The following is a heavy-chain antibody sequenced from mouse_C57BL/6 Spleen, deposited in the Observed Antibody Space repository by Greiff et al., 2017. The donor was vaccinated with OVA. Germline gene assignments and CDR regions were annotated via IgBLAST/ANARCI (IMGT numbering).Heavy chain of an antibody. CDR3: ARSGKIPVDY. J-gene: IGHJ4*01. D-gene: IGHD5-1-1*01. V-gene: IGHV1-80*01. Sequence: QVQLQQSGPELVKPGASVKISCKASGYSFTGYFMNWVKQSHGKSLEWIGQIYPGDGDTNYNGKFKGKATLTADKSSSTAYMQLSSLTSEDSAVYFCARSGKIPVDYWGQGTSVTVSS. CDR1: GYSFTGYF. CDR2: IYPGDGDT.